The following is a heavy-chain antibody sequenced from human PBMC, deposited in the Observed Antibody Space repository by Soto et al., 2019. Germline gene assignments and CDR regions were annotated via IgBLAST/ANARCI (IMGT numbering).Heavy chain of an antibody. Sequence: SETLSLTCAVYCGSFTGYYWSWIRQPPGKGLEWIGEINPRGSTNYNPSLKSRVTISLEASKDQFSLKLSSVTAADTAVYYCARGRQWLVGRTDYYSYGIDVWGQGTTVTVSS. D-gene: IGHD6-19*01. CDR2: INPRGST. CDR1: CGSFTGYY. CDR3: ARGRQWLVGRTDYYSYGIDV. V-gene: IGHV4-34*01. J-gene: IGHJ6*02.